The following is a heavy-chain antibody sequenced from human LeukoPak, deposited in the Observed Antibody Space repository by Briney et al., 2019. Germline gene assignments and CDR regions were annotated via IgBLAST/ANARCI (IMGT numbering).Heavy chain of an antibody. CDR3: ARALIYDILTGYPS. D-gene: IGHD3-9*01. J-gene: IGHJ5*02. V-gene: IGHV3-48*04. Sequence: GGSLRLSCAASGFTFSSYSMNWVRQAPGKGLEWVSYISSSSSTIYYADSVKGRFTISRDNAKNSLYLQMNSLRAEDTAVYYCARALIYDILTGYPSWRQGTLVTVSS. CDR1: GFTFSSYS. CDR2: ISSSSSTI.